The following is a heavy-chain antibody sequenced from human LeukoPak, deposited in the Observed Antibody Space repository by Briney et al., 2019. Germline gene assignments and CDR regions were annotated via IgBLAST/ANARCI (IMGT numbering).Heavy chain of an antibody. D-gene: IGHD3-3*02. CDR1: GDSIRYDY. J-gene: IGHJ6*03. CDR3: ARDNGSGYTKGYEHYYYYLDV. V-gene: IGHV4-4*07. Sequence: SETLSLTCTVSGDSIRYDYYTWMRQPARKGLEWIGRIHSGRTTNYNPSLMSGVSVSIDKSKKHNSLRLTSVTAADTVLYYCARDNGSGYTKGYEHYYYYLDVWGKGTTVTVSS. CDR2: IHSGRTT.